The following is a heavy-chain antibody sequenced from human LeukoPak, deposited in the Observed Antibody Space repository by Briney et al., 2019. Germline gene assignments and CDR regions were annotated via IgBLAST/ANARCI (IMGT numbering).Heavy chain of an antibody. D-gene: IGHD6-19*01. Sequence: GGSVRLSCAASGFTFDDYGIIWVRQAPGQGLEWVSCISWYGGSTGYAHFFKGRFTITRDNATNSLYMEMKSLRADDTALYQCARGDIAVAGLGDYWGQGTLVTVSS. CDR3: ARGDIAVAGLGDY. J-gene: IGHJ4*02. CDR1: GFTFDDYG. V-gene: IGHV3-20*01. CDR2: ISWYGGST.